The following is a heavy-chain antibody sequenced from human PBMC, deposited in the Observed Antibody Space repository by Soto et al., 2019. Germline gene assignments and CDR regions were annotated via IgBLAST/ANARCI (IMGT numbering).Heavy chain of an antibody. Sequence: TSVKVSCKASGYTFTSYAMHWVRQAPGQRLEWMGWINAGNGNTKYSQKFQGRVTITRDTSASTAYMELSSLRSEDTAVYYCARDLAYCGGDCPISYYGMDVWGQGTTVTVSS. CDR2: INAGNGNT. CDR1: GYTFTSYA. V-gene: IGHV1-3*01. CDR3: ARDLAYCGGDCPISYYGMDV. D-gene: IGHD2-21*02. J-gene: IGHJ6*02.